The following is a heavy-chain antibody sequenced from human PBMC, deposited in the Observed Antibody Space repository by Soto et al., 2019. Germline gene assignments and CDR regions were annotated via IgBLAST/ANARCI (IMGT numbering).Heavy chain of an antibody. V-gene: IGHV3-74*01. Sequence: GSLRLSCAAAGFTISSYGRHWVRQATKKGLMKVSRINSDGSSTSYADSVKGRFTISRDNAKNTLYLQMNSLRAEDTAVYYCALAGYCSSTSCYGVFDAFDIWGQGTMVTVSS. J-gene: IGHJ3*02. D-gene: IGHD2-2*03. CDR3: ALAGYCSSTSCYGVFDAFDI. CDR2: INSDGSST. CDR1: GFTISSYG.